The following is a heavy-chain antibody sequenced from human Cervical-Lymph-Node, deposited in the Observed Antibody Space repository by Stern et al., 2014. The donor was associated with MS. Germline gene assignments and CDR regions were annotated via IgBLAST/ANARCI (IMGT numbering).Heavy chain of an antibody. CDR1: GFNFGDYE. J-gene: IGHJ4*02. CDR3: VKDARYWTTDSCYLDH. V-gene: IGHV3-9*01. CDR2: ISWKNGVL. D-gene: IGHD2-8*01. Sequence: EVQLVESGGGLVQPGRSLRLSCVTSGFNFGDYEMHRVRQAPGKGMDWVSGISWKNGVLGYADSVKCRFTISIDTAKNSLYLQMDSLTTDDTAIYYCVKDARYWTTDSCYLDHWGQGTLVTVSS.